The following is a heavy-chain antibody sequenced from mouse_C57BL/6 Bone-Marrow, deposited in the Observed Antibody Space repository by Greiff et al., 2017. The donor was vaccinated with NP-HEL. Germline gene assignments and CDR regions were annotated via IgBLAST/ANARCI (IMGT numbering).Heavy chain of an antibody. V-gene: IGHV5-16*01. Sequence: EVKVVESEGGLVQPGSSMKLSCTASGFTFSDYYMAWVRQVPEKGLEWVANINYDGSSTYYLDSLKSRFIISRDNAKNILYLQMSSLKSEDTATYYCARGYRYFDVWGTGTTVTVSS. CDR2: INYDGSST. CDR1: GFTFSDYY. CDR3: ARGYRYFDV. J-gene: IGHJ1*03.